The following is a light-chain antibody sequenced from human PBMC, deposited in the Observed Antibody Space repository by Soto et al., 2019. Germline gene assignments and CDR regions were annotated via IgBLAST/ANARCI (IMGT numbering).Light chain of an antibody. Sequence: ETVLTQSPGTLYLSPGERATLSCRASQTIRSNYLAWYRQTPGQAPRLLIYGASNRATGIADRFSGSGSGTDITLIISRREPEDFALYYCQQYGSSPWTFGQGTKVEIK. CDR2: GAS. V-gene: IGKV3-20*01. CDR1: QTIRSNY. CDR3: QQYGSSPWT. J-gene: IGKJ1*01.